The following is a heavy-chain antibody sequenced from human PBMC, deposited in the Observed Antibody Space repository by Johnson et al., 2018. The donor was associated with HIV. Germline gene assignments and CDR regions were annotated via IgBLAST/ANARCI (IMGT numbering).Heavy chain of an antibody. CDR2: IYSGGST. CDR1: GFTVSSNY. J-gene: IGHJ3*02. V-gene: IGHV3-66*03. Sequence: MQLVESGGGLIQPGGSLRLSCAASGFTVSSNYMSWVRQAPGKGLEWVSVIYSGGSTYYEDSVKGRFTISRDNSKNTLYLQMNSLRAEDSAVYYCARGDYGDYGRDAFDIWGQGTMVTVSS. D-gene: IGHD4-17*01. CDR3: ARGDYGDYGRDAFDI.